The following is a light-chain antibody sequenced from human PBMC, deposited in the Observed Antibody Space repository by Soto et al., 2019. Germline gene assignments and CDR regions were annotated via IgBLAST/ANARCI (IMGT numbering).Light chain of an antibody. J-gene: IGLJ1*01. Sequence: QSVLTQPRSVSGSPGQSVTISCTGTSSDVGGYNYVSWYQQHPGKAPKLMIYDVSKRPSGVPDRFSGSKSGNTASLTISGLQAEDEADYYCCSYAGSYTSYVFGTGTKLT. V-gene: IGLV2-11*01. CDR1: SSDVGGYNY. CDR3: CSYAGSYTSYV. CDR2: DVS.